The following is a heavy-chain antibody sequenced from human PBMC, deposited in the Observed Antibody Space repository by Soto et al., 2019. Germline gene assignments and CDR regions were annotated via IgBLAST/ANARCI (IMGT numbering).Heavy chain of an antibody. CDR2: IWFDGSNK. J-gene: IGHJ5*02. CDR3: ARVAYSSGWSEWFDP. D-gene: IGHD6-19*01. V-gene: IGHV3-33*01. Sequence: GGSLRLSCAASGFTFSSYGMHWVRQAPGKGLEWVAVIWFDGSNKYYADSVKGRFTISRDNSKNTLYLQMNSLRAEDTAVYYCARVAYSSGWSEWFDPWGQGTLVTVSS. CDR1: GFTFSSYG.